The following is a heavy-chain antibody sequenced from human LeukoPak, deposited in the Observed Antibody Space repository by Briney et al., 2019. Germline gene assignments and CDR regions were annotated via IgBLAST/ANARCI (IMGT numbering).Heavy chain of an antibody. V-gene: IGHV1-3*03. CDR1: GYTFTSYA. CDR3: AREYYDSSGYYYPAYFNY. D-gene: IGHD3-22*01. J-gene: IGHJ4*02. CDR2: INAGNGNT. Sequence: GASVKVSCKASGYTFTSYAMHWVRQAPGQRLEWMGWINAGNGNTKYSQEFQGRVTITRDTSASTAYMELSSLRSEDMAVYYCAREYYDSSGYYYPAYFNYWGQGTLVTVSS.